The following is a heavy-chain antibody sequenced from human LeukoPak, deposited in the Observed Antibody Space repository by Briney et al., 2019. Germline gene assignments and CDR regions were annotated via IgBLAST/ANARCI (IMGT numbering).Heavy chain of an antibody. CDR2: FYYTGST. V-gene: IGHV4-39*07. Sequence: SETLSLTCTVSGDSISSSTYYWGWIRQPPGKGLEWIGSFYYTGSTYYNPSLKSRVTISVDTSKNQFSLRLTSVTAADPAVYYCARDIWFDPWGQGTLVTVSS. CDR3: ARDIWFDP. J-gene: IGHJ5*02. CDR1: GDSISSSTYY.